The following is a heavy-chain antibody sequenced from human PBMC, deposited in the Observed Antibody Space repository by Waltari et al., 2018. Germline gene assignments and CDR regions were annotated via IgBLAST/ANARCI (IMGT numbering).Heavy chain of an antibody. CDR2: ISVSNGNA. J-gene: IGHJ4*02. D-gene: IGHD3-10*01. CDR3: ARARFGELPYYFDY. Sequence: QVQLVQSGADVKKPGASVKVSCKTSGYTFTTYGIGWVRQAPGQGLEWVGCISVSNGNAHYAQKLQGRVSMTTDTSTSTAHMELSSLRSDDTAVYYCARARFGELPYYFDYWGQGTLVTVSS. CDR1: GYTFTTYG. V-gene: IGHV1-18*01.